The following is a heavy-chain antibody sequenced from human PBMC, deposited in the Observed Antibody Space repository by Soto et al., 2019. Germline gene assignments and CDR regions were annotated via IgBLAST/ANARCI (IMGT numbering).Heavy chain of an antibody. Sequence: SLRLSCAASGFTFSSYGMHWVRQAPGKGLEWVAVISYDGSNKYYADSVKGRFTISRDNSKNTLYLQMNSLRAEDTAVYYCAKDRYYYFGMDVWGREPTITV. CDR2: ISYDGSNK. D-gene: IGHD1-20*01. CDR1: GFTFSSYG. CDR3: AKDRYYYFGMDV. J-gene: IGHJ6*02. V-gene: IGHV3-30*18.